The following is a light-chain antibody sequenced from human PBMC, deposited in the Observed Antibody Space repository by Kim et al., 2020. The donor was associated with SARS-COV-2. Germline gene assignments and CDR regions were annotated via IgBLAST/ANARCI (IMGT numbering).Light chain of an antibody. Sequence: ASVGDRVTTTCQASQDISNYLNWYQQKPGKAPKLLIYDASSFETGVPSRFSGDASGTEFTLTISSLQPEDIATYYCQQFDNLPRTFGQGTKVYIK. J-gene: IGKJ1*01. V-gene: IGKV1-33*01. CDR2: DAS. CDR3: QQFDNLPRT. CDR1: QDISNY.